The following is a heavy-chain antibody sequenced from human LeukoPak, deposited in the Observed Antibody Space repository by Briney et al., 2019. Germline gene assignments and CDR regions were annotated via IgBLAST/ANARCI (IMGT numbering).Heavy chain of an antibody. V-gene: IGHV1-69*05. J-gene: IGHJ1*01. CDR1: GGTFSSYA. Sequence: ASVEVSCKASGGTFSSYAISWVRQAPGQGLEWMGGIIPIFGTANYAQKFQGRVTITTDESTSTAYMELSSLRSEDTAVYYCARVLGDTPVYFQHWGQGTLVTVSS. CDR2: IIPIFGTA. D-gene: IGHD3-10*01. CDR3: ARVLGDTPVYFQH.